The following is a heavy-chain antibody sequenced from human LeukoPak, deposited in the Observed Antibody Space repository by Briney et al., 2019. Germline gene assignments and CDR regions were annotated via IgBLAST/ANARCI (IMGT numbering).Heavy chain of an antibody. CDR3: ARVSGSYSSFDY. V-gene: IGHV4-39*07. J-gene: IGHJ4*02. CDR1: GGSISSSSYY. D-gene: IGHD1-26*01. Sequence: SETLSLTCTVSGGSISSSSYYWGWIRQPPGKGLEWIGSIYYSGSTYYNPSLKSRVTISVDTSKNQFSLKLSSVTAADTAVYYCARVSGSYSSFDYWGQGTLVTVSS. CDR2: IYYSGST.